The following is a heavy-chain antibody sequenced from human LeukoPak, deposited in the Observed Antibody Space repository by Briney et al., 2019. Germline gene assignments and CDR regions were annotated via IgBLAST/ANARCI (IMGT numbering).Heavy chain of an antibody. CDR2: ISSASNTI. V-gene: IGHV3-48*01. CDR3: ARDGWFGDYNWFDP. CDR1: GFTFSSYS. D-gene: IGHD3-10*01. J-gene: IGHJ5*02. Sequence: RGSLRLSCAASGFTFSSYSMNWVRQAPGKGLEWVSYISSASNTIYYADSVKGRFAISRDNAKNSLYLHMNSLRPEDTAMYYCARDGWFGDYNWFDPWGQGTLVTVSS.